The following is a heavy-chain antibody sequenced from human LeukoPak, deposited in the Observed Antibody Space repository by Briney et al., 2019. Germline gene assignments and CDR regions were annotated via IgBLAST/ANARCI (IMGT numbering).Heavy chain of an antibody. CDR2: IDDGHGNT. V-gene: IGHV1-3*01. J-gene: IGHJ4*02. CDR3: ATSLGELFDY. CDR1: GNTFTKYC. Sequence: EASVKVSCKASGNTFTKYCIHWVRQATGQGLEWMGWIDDGHGNTKYSEKFQGRVSITRDTSASTVYMELSSPRSEDTAVYYCATSLGELFDYWGQGTLVTVSS. D-gene: IGHD1-26*01.